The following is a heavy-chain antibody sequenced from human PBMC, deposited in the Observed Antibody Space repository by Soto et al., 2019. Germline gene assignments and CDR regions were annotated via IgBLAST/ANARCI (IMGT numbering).Heavy chain of an antibody. CDR3: ARGGYCSGGSCYRGLIAGGMDV. V-gene: IGHV1-69*01. CDR1: GGTFSSYA. D-gene: IGHD2-15*01. J-gene: IGHJ6*02. Sequence: QVQLVQSGAEVKKPGSSVKVSCKASGGTFSSYAISWVRQAPGQGLEWMGGIIPIFGTANYAQKFQGRVTITADESTSPAYMGLSSLRSEDTAVYYCARGGYCSGGSCYRGLIAGGMDVWGQGTTVTVSS. CDR2: IIPIFGTA.